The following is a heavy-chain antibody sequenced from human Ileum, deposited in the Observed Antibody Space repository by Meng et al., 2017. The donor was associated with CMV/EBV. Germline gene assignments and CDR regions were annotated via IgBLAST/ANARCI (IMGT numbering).Heavy chain of an antibody. CDR2: IYPGDSDT. J-gene: IGHJ3*02. D-gene: IGHD6-13*01. V-gene: IGHV5-51*01. CDR3: ARPSTIAAYDAFDI. Sequence: GESLKISCKASGYSFTDYWIGWVRQRPGKDLEWMGIIYPGDSDTRYSPFFQGQVTISGDKSISTAYLQWSSLRATDTALYFCARPSTIAAYDAFDIWGQGTMVTVSS. CDR1: GYSFTDYW.